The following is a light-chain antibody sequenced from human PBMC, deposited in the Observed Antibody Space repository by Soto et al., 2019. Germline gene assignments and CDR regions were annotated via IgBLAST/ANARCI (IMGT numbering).Light chain of an antibody. J-gene: IGKJ1*01. CDR2: AAS. Sequence: EIVLTQSPDALSLSPGERATLSCRASQSISRNLAWYQQKPGQAPRLLIYAASTRATGLPARFSGSGSGTEFTLTISSLQSEDFAVYSCQQYNNWPLTFGQGTKVDI. CDR3: QQYNNWPLT. CDR1: QSISRN. V-gene: IGKV3-15*01.